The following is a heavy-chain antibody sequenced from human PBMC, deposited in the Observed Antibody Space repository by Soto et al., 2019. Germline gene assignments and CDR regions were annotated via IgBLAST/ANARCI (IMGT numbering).Heavy chain of an antibody. CDR1: GGSISSSSYY. CDR3: ARAVPAAMSYFDY. CDR2: IYYSGST. V-gene: IGHV4-39*01. Sequence: PSETLSLTCTVSGGSISSSSYYWGWIRQPPGKGLEWIGSIYYSGSTYYNPSLKSRVTISVDTSKNRFSLKLSSVTAADTAVYYCARAVPAAMSYFDYWGQGTLVTVSS. D-gene: IGHD2-2*01. J-gene: IGHJ4*02.